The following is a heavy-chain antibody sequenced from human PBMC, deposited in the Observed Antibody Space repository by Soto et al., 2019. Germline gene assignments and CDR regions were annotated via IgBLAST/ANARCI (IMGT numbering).Heavy chain of an antibody. V-gene: IGHV3-30*18. Sequence: QVQLVESGGGVVQPGRSLRLSCAASGFSFTTYGMHWVRQAPGKGLEWVAVTSFDGSYKSYADSVKGRFTISRDNSKNTLYVHMNSLRPEDTAVYYCAKDSGYYYYGMDVWGQENTVTVSS. J-gene: IGHJ6*02. CDR2: TSFDGSYK. CDR3: AKDSGYYYYGMDV. CDR1: GFSFTTYG.